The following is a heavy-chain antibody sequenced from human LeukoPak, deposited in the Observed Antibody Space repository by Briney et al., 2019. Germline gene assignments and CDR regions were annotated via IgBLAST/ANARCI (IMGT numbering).Heavy chain of an antibody. V-gene: IGHV4-4*07. Sequence: SETLSLTCTVSGGSISSYYWSWIRQPAGKGLEWIGRIYSSGSTNYNLSLKSRVTMSVDTSKNQFSLKLSSVTAADTAVYYCARGQYHLLYWYFDLWGRGTLVTVSS. J-gene: IGHJ2*01. CDR3: ARGQYHLLYWYFDL. CDR2: IYSSGST. D-gene: IGHD2-2*01. CDR1: GGSISSYY.